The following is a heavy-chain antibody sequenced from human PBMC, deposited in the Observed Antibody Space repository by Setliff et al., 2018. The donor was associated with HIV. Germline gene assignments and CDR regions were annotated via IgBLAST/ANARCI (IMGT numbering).Heavy chain of an antibody. V-gene: IGHV4-61*09. Sequence: PSETLSLTCTVSGGSVNSQTDYWTWIRQPAGKGLEWIGHIYISRNTNYNTSLKGRVAMSVDRSKNQFSLKLNSVTAADTAVYYCARARGSVAYINTFDSWGQGTLVTVS. CDR1: GGSVNSQTDY. CDR2: IYISRNT. D-gene: IGHD3-16*01. CDR3: ARARGSVAYINTFDS. J-gene: IGHJ4*02.